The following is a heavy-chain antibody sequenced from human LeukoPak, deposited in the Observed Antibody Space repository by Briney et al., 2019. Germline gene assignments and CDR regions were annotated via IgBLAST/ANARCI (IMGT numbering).Heavy chain of an antibody. D-gene: IGHD2-8*01. V-gene: IGHV3-11*04. CDR2: ISSSGSTT. Sequence: PGGSLRLSCAASGFTFSDYYMSWIRQAPGKGLEWVSYISSSGSTTYYADSVKGRFTISRDNAKNSLYLQMNSLRAEDTAVYYCAREPYCTNGVCYTRYYFDYWGQGTLVTVSS. CDR1: GFTFSDYY. CDR3: AREPYCTNGVCYTRYYFDY. J-gene: IGHJ4*02.